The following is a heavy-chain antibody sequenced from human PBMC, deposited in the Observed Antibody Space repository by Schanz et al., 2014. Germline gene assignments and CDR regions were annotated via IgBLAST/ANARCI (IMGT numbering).Heavy chain of an antibody. CDR2: INTGSNYI. CDR1: GFSFSDYY. J-gene: IGHJ3*02. Sequence: VQLLESGGGLVQPGGSLRLSCAASGFSFSDYYMSWIRQAPGKGLEWISFINTGSNYINYADSVKGRFTISRDNTKNSLFLQLNSLRADDTAVYYCAKGRFGELSAFDIWGQGTRVTVSS. D-gene: IGHD3-10*01. CDR3: AKGRFGELSAFDI. V-gene: IGHV3-11*03.